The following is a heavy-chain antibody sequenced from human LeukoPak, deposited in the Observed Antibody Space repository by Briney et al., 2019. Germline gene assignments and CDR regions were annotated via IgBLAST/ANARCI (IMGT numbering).Heavy chain of an antibody. Sequence: SVKVSCKASGGTFSSYAISWVRQAPGQGLEWMGRIIPILGIANYAQKFQGRVTITAGKSTSTAYMELSSLRSEDTAVYYCARDGYRDAFDIWGQGTMVTVSS. CDR2: IIPILGIA. V-gene: IGHV1-69*04. CDR1: GGTFSSYA. CDR3: ARDGYRDAFDI. J-gene: IGHJ3*02. D-gene: IGHD1-1*01.